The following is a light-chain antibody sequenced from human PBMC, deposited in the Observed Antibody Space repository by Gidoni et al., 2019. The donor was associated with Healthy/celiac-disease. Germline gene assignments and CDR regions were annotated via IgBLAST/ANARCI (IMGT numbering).Light chain of an antibody. Sequence: QSALTQPASVSGSPGQSLTISCTGTSSDVGGYNYVSWYQQHPGKAPKLMIYDVSNRPSGVSNRFSGSKSGNTASLTISGLQAEDEADYYCSSYTSSSTGVFGGGTKLTVL. V-gene: IGLV2-14*01. CDR1: SSDVGGYNY. CDR2: DVS. CDR3: SSYTSSSTGV. J-gene: IGLJ2*01.